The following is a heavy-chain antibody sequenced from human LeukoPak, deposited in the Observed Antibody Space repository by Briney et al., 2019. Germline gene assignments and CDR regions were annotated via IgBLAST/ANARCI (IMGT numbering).Heavy chain of an antibody. CDR1: GGSISSSSYY. CDR2: IYYSGST. CDR3: ASSDYYDSSGHFSPGNFDY. V-gene: IGHV4-39*07. D-gene: IGHD3-22*01. J-gene: IGHJ4*02. Sequence: SETLSLTCTVSGGSISSSSYYWGWIRQPPGKGLEWIGSIYYSGSTYYNPSLKSRVTISVDTSKNQFSLKLSSVTAADTAVYYCASSDYYDSSGHFSPGNFDYWGQGILVTVSS.